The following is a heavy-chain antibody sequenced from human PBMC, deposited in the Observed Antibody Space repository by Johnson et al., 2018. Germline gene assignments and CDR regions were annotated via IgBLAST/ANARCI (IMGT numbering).Heavy chain of an antibody. CDR3: ARRIAAAGMDAFDI. V-gene: IGHV4-61*02. Sequence: QVQLQESGPGLVKPSQTLSLTCTVSGGSISSGSYYWSWIRQPAGKGLEWIGRIYTSGSTNYNPSLKSRVTISVDTSKNQFSLKLSSVTAADTAVYYCARRIAAAGMDAFDIWGQGTMVTVSS. D-gene: IGHD6-13*01. CDR1: GGSISSGSYY. J-gene: IGHJ3*02. CDR2: IYTSGST.